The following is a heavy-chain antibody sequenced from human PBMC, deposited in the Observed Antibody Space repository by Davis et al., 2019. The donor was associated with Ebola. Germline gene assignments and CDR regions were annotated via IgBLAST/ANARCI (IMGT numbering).Heavy chain of an antibody. D-gene: IGHD1-26*01. CDR3: AKTSNVGYYYGMDV. CDR2: IDPSDSHT. V-gene: IGHV5-10-1*01. Sequence: KVSCKGSGYRFTSYWITWVRQMPGKGLEWMGRIDPSDSHTMYSPSFQGHVTISADKSVSTAYLQWSSLKASDTAMYYCAKTSNVGYYYGMDVWGQGTTVTVSS. CDR1: GYRFTSYW. J-gene: IGHJ6*02.